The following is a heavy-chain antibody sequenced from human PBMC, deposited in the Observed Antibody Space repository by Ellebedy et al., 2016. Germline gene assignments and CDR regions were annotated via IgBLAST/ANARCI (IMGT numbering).Heavy chain of an antibody. Sequence: GESLKISXAASGFTFSSYAMSWVRQASGKGLEWVSAISGRSDYTSYADSVKGRFTISRDNSKNTLYLQMNSLRAEDTAVYYCAREGGGVVVAATVYWGQGTLVTVSS. D-gene: IGHD2-15*01. CDR1: GFTFSSYA. J-gene: IGHJ4*02. CDR2: ISGRSDYT. CDR3: AREGGGVVVAATVY. V-gene: IGHV3-23*01.